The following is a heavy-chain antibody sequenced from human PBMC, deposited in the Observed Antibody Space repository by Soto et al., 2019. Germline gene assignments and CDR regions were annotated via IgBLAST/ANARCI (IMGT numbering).Heavy chain of an antibody. CDR1: GFTASSYA. Sequence: VQVLESGEGLVQPGGSLRLSCAASGFTASSYAMSWVREAPGKGLEWVSGFSGSGGATFYADSVKGRFTISRDSSKNTVYLQMNRLRAEDTAAYYCAKAGGDCWGQGTLVTVSS. V-gene: IGHV3-23*01. J-gene: IGHJ4*02. D-gene: IGHD3-10*01. CDR2: FSGSGGAT. CDR3: AKAGGDC.